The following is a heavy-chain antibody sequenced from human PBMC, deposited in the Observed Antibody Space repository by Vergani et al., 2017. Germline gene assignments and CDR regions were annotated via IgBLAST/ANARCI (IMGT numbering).Heavy chain of an antibody. J-gene: IGHJ4*02. V-gene: IGHV3-53*01. D-gene: IGHD6-25*01. Sequence: EVQLVESGGGLIQPGGSLRLSCAASGFTVSSNYMSWVRHAPGKGLEWVSVIYIGGSTYYADSVKGRFTISRDNSKNTLYLQMNSLRAEDTAVYYCAREVTAAGPEGAYDYWGQGTLVTVSS. CDR1: GFTVSSNY. CDR3: AREVTAAGPEGAYDY. CDR2: IYIGGST.